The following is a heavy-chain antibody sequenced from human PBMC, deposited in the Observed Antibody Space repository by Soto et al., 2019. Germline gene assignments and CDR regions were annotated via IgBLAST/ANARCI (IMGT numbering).Heavy chain of an antibody. Sequence: GGSLRLSCAASGFTFSSYSMNWVRQAPGKGLEWVSYISSSSSTIYYADSVKGRFTISRDNAKNSLYLQMNSLRAEDTAVYYCARDDGRHHDYTFLGAFDIWGQGTMVTVSS. D-gene: IGHD3-16*01. CDR2: ISSSSSTI. CDR3: ARDDGRHHDYTFLGAFDI. J-gene: IGHJ3*02. V-gene: IGHV3-48*01. CDR1: GFTFSSYS.